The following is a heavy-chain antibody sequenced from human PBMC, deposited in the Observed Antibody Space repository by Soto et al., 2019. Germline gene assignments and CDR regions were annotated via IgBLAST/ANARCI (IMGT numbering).Heavy chain of an antibody. J-gene: IGHJ4*02. D-gene: IGHD2-21*01. CDR3: ARGPRPNGLDY. CDR2: SFHSGST. V-gene: IGHV4-4*02. Sequence: SETLSLTCAVSGGSISSSNWWRWVRQPPGKGLEWIGESFHSGSTNYNPSLKSRFTISADKSKNQFSLKLSSVTAADTAGYYCARGPRPNGLDYWGQGTLVTVSS. CDR1: GGSISSSNW.